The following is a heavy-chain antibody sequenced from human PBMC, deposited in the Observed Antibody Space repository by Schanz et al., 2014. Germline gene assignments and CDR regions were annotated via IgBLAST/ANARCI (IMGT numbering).Heavy chain of an antibody. V-gene: IGHV4-39*01. CDR1: GGSISSGTYY. D-gene: IGHD6-13*01. CDR3: ARQGSSWYFDL. CDR2: IYYSGTT. Sequence: QLQLQESGPGLVKPSETLSLTCTVSGGSISSGTYYWGWIRQPPGNGLEWIGTIYYSGTTYYNPSLKSRATISVDPSKNQFSLKLSSVTAADTTMYYCARQGSSWYFDLWGRGALVTVSS. J-gene: IGHJ2*01.